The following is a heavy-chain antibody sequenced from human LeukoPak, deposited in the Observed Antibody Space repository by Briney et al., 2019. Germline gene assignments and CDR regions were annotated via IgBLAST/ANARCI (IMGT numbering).Heavy chain of an antibody. CDR2: ISSSSSYI. J-gene: IGHJ5*02. CDR3: ARDPRYCCSTSCYPEGWFDP. Sequence: PGGSLRLSCAASGFTFSSYSMNWVRQAPGKGLEWVSSISSSSSYIYYADSVKGRFTISRDNAKNSLYLQMNSLRAEDTAVYYCARDPRYCCSTSCYPEGWFDPWGQGTLVTVSS. D-gene: IGHD2-2*01. CDR1: GFTFSSYS. V-gene: IGHV3-21*01.